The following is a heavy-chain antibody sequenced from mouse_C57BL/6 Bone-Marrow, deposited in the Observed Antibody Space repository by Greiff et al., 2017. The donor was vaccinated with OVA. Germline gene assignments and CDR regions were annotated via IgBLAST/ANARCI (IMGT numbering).Heavy chain of an antibody. V-gene: IGHV1-85*01. CDR1: GYTFTSYD. CDR2: IYPRDGSN. Sequence: VQLQPSGPELVKPGASVKLSCKASGYTFTSYDINWVKQRPGQGLEWIGWIYPRDGSNTYNENFKGKATLTVDTSSSTAYMELHSLTSEDSAVYFCARSRYYYAMDYWGQGTSVTVSS. J-gene: IGHJ4*01. CDR3: ARSRYYYAMDY.